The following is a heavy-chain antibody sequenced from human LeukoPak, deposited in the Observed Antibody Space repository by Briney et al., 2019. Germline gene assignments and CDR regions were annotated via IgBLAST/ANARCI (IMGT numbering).Heavy chain of an antibody. CDR3: ARVNGGSYGFDY. Sequence: SETLSLTCTVSGGSISSYYWSWIRQPPGKGLKWMGYIYYSGSTNYNPSLKSRVTISVDTSKNQFSLKLSSVTAADTAVYYCARVNGGSYGFDYWGQGTLVTVSS. CDR1: GGSISSYY. V-gene: IGHV4-59*01. D-gene: IGHD1-26*01. J-gene: IGHJ4*02. CDR2: IYYSGST.